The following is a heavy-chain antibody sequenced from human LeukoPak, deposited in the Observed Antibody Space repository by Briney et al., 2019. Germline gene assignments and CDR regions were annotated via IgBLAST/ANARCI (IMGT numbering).Heavy chain of an antibody. CDR3: ARMTGPSNRHWPYFDC. V-gene: IGHV3-53*01. Sequence: GGSLRLSCAASGFTVSSNYMSWVRQAPGKGLEWVSLIYSGGTTYYADSVKGRFTISRDNSKNTLYLQMNTLRAEDTAVYYCARMTGPSNRHWPYFDCWGPGNLGTVSS. D-gene: IGHD1-1*01. CDR1: GFTVSSNY. CDR2: IYSGGTT. J-gene: IGHJ4*02.